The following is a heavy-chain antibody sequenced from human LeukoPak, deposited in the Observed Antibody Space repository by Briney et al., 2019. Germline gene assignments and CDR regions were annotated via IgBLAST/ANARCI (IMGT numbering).Heavy chain of an antibody. Sequence: PGGSLRLSCATSGFTLSRNGMHWVRQAPGQGLEWVAFIRSDGSYEYYADSVKGRFTVSRDTSRNTLYLQMNSLRAEDTAVYYCARELGHCSSTSCYHSGGDYWGQGTLVTVSS. CDR1: GFTLSRNG. J-gene: IGHJ4*02. V-gene: IGHV3-30*02. CDR3: ARELGHCSSTSCYHSGGDY. D-gene: IGHD2-2*01. CDR2: IRSDGSYE.